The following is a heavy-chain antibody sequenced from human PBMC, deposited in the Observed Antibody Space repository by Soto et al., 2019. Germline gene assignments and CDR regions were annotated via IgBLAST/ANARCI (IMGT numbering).Heavy chain of an antibody. V-gene: IGHV3-43*01. CDR2: ISWDGGST. J-gene: IGHJ6*02. CDR1: GFTFDDYT. D-gene: IGHD6-19*01. CDR3: AKDIRVAVASYGMDV. Sequence: HPGGSLRLSCAASGFTFDDYTMHWVRQAPGKGLEWGSLISWDGGSTYYADSVKGRFTISRDNSKNSLYLQMNSLRTEDTALYYCAKDIRVAVASYGMDVWGQGTTVTVSS.